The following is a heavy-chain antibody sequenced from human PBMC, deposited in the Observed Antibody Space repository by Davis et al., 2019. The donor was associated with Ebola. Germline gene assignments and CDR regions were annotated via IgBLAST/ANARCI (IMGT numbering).Heavy chain of an antibody. CDR2: IAYRGGT. J-gene: IGHJ4*02. CDR3: ASLDMTGYYSSSYYFAQ. Sequence: MPGGSLRLSCAVSGGSVASDSFYWSWIRQSPGKGLEWIAYIAYRGGTMYNPSLSNRVTMSLDTSKNQFSLRLYSVTDADTAMYYCASLDMTGYYSSSYYFAQWGQGTLVAVSS. CDR1: GGSVASDSFY. D-gene: IGHD3-9*01. V-gene: IGHV4-61*01.